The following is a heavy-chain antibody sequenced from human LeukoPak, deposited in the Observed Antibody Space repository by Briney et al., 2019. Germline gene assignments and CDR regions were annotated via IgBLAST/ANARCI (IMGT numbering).Heavy chain of an antibody. CDR3: ARGDSSGVPDY. Sequence: GGTLRLSCAASGFTFSDSFMNWICQAPGKGLEWLSYISHSGSNLDYAESVRGRFTISRDNANHSLYLQINSLRAEDTAVYYCARGDSSGVPDYWGQGTLVTVSS. CDR2: ISHSGSNL. D-gene: IGHD3-22*01. J-gene: IGHJ4*02. CDR1: GFTFSDSF. V-gene: IGHV3-11*01.